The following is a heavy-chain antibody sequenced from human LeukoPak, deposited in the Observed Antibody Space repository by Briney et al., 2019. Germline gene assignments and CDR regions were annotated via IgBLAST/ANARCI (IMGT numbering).Heavy chain of an antibody. Sequence: GGSLRLSCAASGFTFSSYAMHWVRQAPGKGLEWVAVISYDGSNKYYADSVKGRFTISRGNSKNTLYLQMNSLRAEDTAVYYCARDSRFDCSGGSCYSDAFDIWGQGTMVTVSS. J-gene: IGHJ3*02. D-gene: IGHD2-15*01. CDR3: ARDSRFDCSGGSCYSDAFDI. V-gene: IGHV3-30*04. CDR1: GFTFSSYA. CDR2: ISYDGSNK.